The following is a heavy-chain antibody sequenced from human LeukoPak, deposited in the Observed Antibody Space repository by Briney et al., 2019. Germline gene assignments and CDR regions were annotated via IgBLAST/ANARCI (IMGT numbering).Heavy chain of an antibody. D-gene: IGHD6-13*01. J-gene: IGHJ4*02. CDR2: INSDGSST. V-gene: IGHV3-74*01. CDR3: ARAPSIAAAGDY. CDR1: EFTFSSYW. Sequence: GGSLRLSCAAPEFTFSSYWMHWVRQAPGKGLVWVARINSDGSSTRYADSVKGRFTISRDNAKNTLYLQMNSLRAEDTAVYYCARAPSIAAAGDYWGQGILVTVSS.